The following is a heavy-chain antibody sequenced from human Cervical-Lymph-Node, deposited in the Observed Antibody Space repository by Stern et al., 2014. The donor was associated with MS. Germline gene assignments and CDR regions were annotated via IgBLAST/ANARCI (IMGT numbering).Heavy chain of an antibody. J-gene: IGHJ6*02. CDR3: ARGEVDYYDGMDV. Sequence: QLVQSGGGVVQTGGSLRLSCAASGLTFSTFGMHWVRQAPGKGLEWVAGVSYDGGDKHYAHSVRGRFTISRDNSKNPLYLQLNSLRVEDTAVYYCARGEVDYYDGMDVWGQGTTVTVSS. CDR2: VSYDGGDK. CDR1: GLTFSTFG. V-gene: IGHV3-33*01.